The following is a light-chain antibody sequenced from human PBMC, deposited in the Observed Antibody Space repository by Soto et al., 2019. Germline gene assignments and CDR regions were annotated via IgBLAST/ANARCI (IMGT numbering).Light chain of an antibody. Sequence: QSVLTQPPSASGTPGQRVTISCSGSSSNIGGNSVSWYLQLPGTAPKLLIYDDNKRPSGIPDRFSGSKSGTSATLGITGFQTGDEADYYCGSWDSSLSAYVFGTGTKVTVL. J-gene: IGLJ1*01. CDR1: SSNIGGNS. V-gene: IGLV1-51*01. CDR2: DDN. CDR3: GSWDSSLSAYV.